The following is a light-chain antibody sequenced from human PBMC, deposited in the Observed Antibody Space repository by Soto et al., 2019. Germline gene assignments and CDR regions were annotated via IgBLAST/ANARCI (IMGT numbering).Light chain of an antibody. CDR3: QKYNSVPLIT. CDR2: GAS. V-gene: IGKV1-27*01. CDR1: QDISNY. J-gene: IGKJ5*01. Sequence: DIQMTQSPSSLSASVGDRVTITCRATQDISNYLAWYQQKAGKVPKLLIYGASTLQSGVPSRFSGSGSGTDFTLTISSLQPEDVATYYCQKYNSVPLITFGQGTRLEIK.